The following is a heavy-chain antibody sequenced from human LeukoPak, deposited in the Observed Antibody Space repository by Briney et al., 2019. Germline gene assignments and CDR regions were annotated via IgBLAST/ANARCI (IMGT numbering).Heavy chain of an antibody. CDR1: GFTFSSYG. D-gene: IGHD3-16*01. CDR3: RSMITFGGL. V-gene: IGHV3-30*03. CDR2: ISYDGGNK. J-gene: IGHJ4*02. Sequence: GGSLRLSCAASGFTFSSYGMHWVRQAPGKGLEWVAVISYDGGNKYYADSVEGRFTISRDNSKNTLYLQMNSLRAEDTAVYYCRSMITFGGLWGQGTLVTVSS.